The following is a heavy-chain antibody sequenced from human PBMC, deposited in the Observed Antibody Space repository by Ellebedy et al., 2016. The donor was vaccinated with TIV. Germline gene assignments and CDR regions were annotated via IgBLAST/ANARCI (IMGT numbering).Heavy chain of an antibody. Sequence: GGPLRLSXAASGFTFSSYAMSWVRQAPGKGLEWVSAVSGSGGSTYYADSVKGRFTISRDNSKNTLYLQMNSLRAEDTAVYYCARDVGTPGRPHYMDVWGKGATVTVSS. J-gene: IGHJ6*03. CDR3: ARDVGTPGRPHYMDV. V-gene: IGHV3-23*01. D-gene: IGHD2-15*01. CDR2: VSGSGGST. CDR1: GFTFSSYA.